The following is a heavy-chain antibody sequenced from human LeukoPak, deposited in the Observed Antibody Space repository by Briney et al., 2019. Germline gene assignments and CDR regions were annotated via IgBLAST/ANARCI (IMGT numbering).Heavy chain of an antibody. CDR1: GFTFSSYD. CDR3: ARSTYYDFWVFDY. D-gene: IGHD3-3*01. J-gene: IGHJ4*02. Sequence: PGGSLRLSCAASGFTFSSYDMHWVRHATGKGLEWVSAIGTAGDTYYPGSVKGRFTISRENAKNSLYLQMNSLRAGDTAVYYCARSTYYDFWVFDYWGQGTLVTVSS. CDR2: IGTAGDT. V-gene: IGHV3-13*01.